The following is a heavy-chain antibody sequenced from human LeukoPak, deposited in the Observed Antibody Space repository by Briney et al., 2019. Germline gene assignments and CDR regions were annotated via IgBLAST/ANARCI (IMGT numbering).Heavy chain of an antibody. J-gene: IGHJ5*02. CDR2: IIPIFGTA. Sequence: GSSVKVSCKASGGAFSSYAISWVRQAPGQGLEWMGGIIPIFGTANYAQKFQGRVTITTDESTSTAYMELSSLRSEDTAVYYCARDPSGYSSSSHWFDPWGQGTLVTVSS. D-gene: IGHD6-6*01. CDR3: ARDPSGYSSSSHWFDP. V-gene: IGHV1-69*05. CDR1: GGAFSSYA.